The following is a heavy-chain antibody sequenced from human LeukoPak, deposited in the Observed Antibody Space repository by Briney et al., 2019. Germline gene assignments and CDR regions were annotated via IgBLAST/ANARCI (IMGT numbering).Heavy chain of an antibody. V-gene: IGHV3-48*01. J-gene: IGHJ1*01. D-gene: IGHD3-22*01. CDR2: ISSSSSTI. CDR1: GFTFSSYS. Sequence: GGSLRLSCAASGFTFSSYSMNWVRQAPGKGLEWVSYISSSSSTIYYADSVKGRFTISRDNSKNTLYLQMNSLRAEDTAVYYCAKDKTYYYDSSLQHWGQGTLVTVSS. CDR3: AKDKTYYYDSSLQH.